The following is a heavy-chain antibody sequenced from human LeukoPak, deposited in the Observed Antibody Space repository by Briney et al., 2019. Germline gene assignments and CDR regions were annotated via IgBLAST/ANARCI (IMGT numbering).Heavy chain of an antibody. CDR2: INPNSDGT. CDR1: GYTFTGYY. CDR3: ARHGSGSYYGYYYYYGMDV. J-gene: IGHJ6*02. Sequence: ASVKVSCTASGYTFTGYYMHWVRQAPGQGHEWMGWINPNSDGTNYEQKFQGRVTMTSDTSTSTAYMVQIRLRSDDTAVYYCARHGSGSYYGYYYYYGMDVWGQGTTVTVSS. D-gene: IGHD3-10*01. V-gene: IGHV1-2*02.